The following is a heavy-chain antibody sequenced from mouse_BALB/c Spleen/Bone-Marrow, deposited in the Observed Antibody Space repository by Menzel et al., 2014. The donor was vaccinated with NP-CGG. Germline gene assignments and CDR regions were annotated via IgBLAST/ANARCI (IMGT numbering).Heavy chain of an antibody. J-gene: IGHJ3*01. V-gene: IGHV14-3*02. CDR1: GFNIKDTY. D-gene: IGHD2-2*01. Sequence: VQLQQSGAELVKPGASVKLSCTASGFNIKDTYMHWVKQRPEQGLEWIGRIDPANGNTKYDLKFQGKATITAGTSYTPAYLQLSSLTSEDTAVYYCARSGRGYDGFAYWGQGTLVTVSA. CDR3: ARSGRGYDGFAY. CDR2: IDPANGNT.